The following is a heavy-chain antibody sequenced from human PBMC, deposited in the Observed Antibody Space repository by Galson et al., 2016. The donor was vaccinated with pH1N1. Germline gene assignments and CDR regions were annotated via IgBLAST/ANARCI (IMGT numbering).Heavy chain of an antibody. CDR3: ARDESGYGDSFPDVFDI. J-gene: IGHJ3*02. Sequence: SLRLSRAASGFTFSSCGIYWVRQAPGKGLEWVGNILYNGNDKYYADSVKGRFTISRDSSMTTVHLQMISVTVEETAVYFCARDESGYGDSFPDVFDIWGQGTMVTVSS. CDR2: ILYNGNDK. V-gene: IGHV3-30*12. D-gene: IGHD4-17*01. CDR1: GFTFSSCG.